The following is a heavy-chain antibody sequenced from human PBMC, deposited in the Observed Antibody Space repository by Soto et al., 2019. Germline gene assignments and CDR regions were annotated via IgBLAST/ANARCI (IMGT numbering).Heavy chain of an antibody. CDR3: ARELFGRSVWFDP. J-gene: IGHJ5*02. CDR2: INHSGST. V-gene: IGHV4-34*01. Sequence: PSETLSLTCTVSGGSINNYYWSWIRQPPGKGLEWIGEINHSGSTNYNPSLKSRVTISVDTSKNQFSLKLSSVTAADTAVYYCARELFGRSVWFDPWGQGTLVTVSS. CDR1: GGSINNYY. D-gene: IGHD3-10*01.